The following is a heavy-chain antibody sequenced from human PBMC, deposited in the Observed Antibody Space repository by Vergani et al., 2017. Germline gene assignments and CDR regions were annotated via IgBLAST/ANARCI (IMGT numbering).Heavy chain of an antibody. D-gene: IGHD4-23*01. J-gene: IGHJ4*02. V-gene: IGHV4-34*01. CDR3: ARNYYGGNSFLR. Sequence: QVQLQQWGAGLLKPSETLSLTFAVYVGSFSGYYWSWIRPPPGKGLEWIGEINHSGSTNYNPSLKSRVTISVDTSKNQFSLKLSSVTAADTAVYYCARNYYGGNSFLRWGQGTLVTVSS. CDR2: INHSGST. CDR1: VGSFSGYY.